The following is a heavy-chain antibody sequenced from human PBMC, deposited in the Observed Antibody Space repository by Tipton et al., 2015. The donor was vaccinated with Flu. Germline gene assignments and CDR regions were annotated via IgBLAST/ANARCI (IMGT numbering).Heavy chain of an antibody. V-gene: IGHV4-61*02. CDR3: ARGAWGGRIVHYFDS. CDR1: DDSIDSASSL. D-gene: IGHD3-16*01. J-gene: IGHJ4*02. Sequence: TLSLTCSVSDDSIDSASSLWFWVRQPAGNRLEWIGRIFADGTINYNPSLRRPVSMSRDTSRNQFYLRLRSVTTTDTAVYYCARGAWGGRIVHYFDSWGQGTRVTVSS. CDR2: IFADGTI.